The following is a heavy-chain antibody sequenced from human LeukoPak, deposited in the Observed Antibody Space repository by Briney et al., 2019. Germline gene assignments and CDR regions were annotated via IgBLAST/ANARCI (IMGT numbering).Heavy chain of an antibody. Sequence: SETLSLTCAVYGGSFSGYYWSWIRQPLGKGLEWIGEINHSGSTNYNPSLKSRVTISVDTSKNQFSLKLSSVTAADTAVYYCARASITMVRGAPRYAFDIWGQGTMVTVSS. CDR3: ARASITMVRGAPRYAFDI. V-gene: IGHV4-34*01. CDR2: INHSGST. CDR1: GGSFSGYY. J-gene: IGHJ3*02. D-gene: IGHD3-10*01.